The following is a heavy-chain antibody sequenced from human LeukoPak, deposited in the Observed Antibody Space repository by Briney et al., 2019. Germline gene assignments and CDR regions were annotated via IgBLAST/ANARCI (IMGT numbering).Heavy chain of an antibody. D-gene: IGHD4/OR15-4a*01. CDR2: ISISADMT. CDR1: GFPFSSHA. Sequence: GGSLRLSCEVSGFPFSSHAMSWVRQAPGRDREWVSGISISADMTYYADSVQGRFIISRDNSKNTVYLQMDSLRVEDTAVYYCANEEVPNDYWGQGTLVTVSS. V-gene: IGHV3-23*01. J-gene: IGHJ4*02. CDR3: ANEEVPNDY.